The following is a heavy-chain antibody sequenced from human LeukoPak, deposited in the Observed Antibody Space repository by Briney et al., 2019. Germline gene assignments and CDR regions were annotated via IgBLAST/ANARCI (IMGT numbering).Heavy chain of an antibody. D-gene: IGHD1-26*01. CDR3: ARRLGASGTYAWFDP. Sequence: GASVKVSCKASGYTFTSYYMHWVRQAPGQGLEWMGIINPSGGSTSYAQKFQGRVTMTRDTSTSTVYMELSSLRSEDTAVYYCARRLGASGTYAWFDPWGQGTLVTVSS. V-gene: IGHV1-46*01. J-gene: IGHJ5*02. CDR2: INPSGGST. CDR1: GYTFTSYY.